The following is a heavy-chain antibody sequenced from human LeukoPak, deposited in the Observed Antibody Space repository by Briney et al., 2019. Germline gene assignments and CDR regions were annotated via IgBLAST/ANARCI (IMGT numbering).Heavy chain of an antibody. J-gene: IGHJ4*02. D-gene: IGHD3-22*01. CDR1: GGSFSGYY. V-gene: IGHV4-34*01. CDR2: INHSGST. CDR3: ARGPHDSSGLDY. Sequence: PSETLSLTCAVYGGSFSGYYWSWVPQPPGKGVEWIGEINHSGSTNYNPSLKSRLTISVDTSKNQFSLKLSSVTAADTAVYYCARGPHDSSGLDYWGQGTLVTVSS.